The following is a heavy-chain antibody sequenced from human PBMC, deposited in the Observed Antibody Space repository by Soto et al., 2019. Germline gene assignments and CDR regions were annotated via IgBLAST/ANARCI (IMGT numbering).Heavy chain of an antibody. CDR3: ASSGTTLDAFDI. J-gene: IGHJ3*02. CDR2: IWYDGSNK. CDR1: GFTFSSYG. Sequence: PGGSLRLSCGASGFTFSSYGIHWVRQAPGKGLEWVAVIWYDGSNKYYADSVKGRFTISRDNSKNTLYLQMNSLRAEDTAVYYCASSGTTLDAFDIWGQGTMVTVSS. V-gene: IGHV3-33*01. D-gene: IGHD1-7*01.